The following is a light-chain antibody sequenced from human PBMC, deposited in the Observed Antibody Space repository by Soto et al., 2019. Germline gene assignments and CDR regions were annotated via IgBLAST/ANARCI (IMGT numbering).Light chain of an antibody. CDR2: ASS. V-gene: IGKV1-39*01. J-gene: IGKJ1*01. CDR1: QSISIY. Sequence: DIQMTQSPSSLYASVGDRVTITCRTSQSISIYLNWYQQIPGKAPKLLIYASSNLHTGVPSRFSGSASGTDFTLTISSLQPEDSATYYCQQTYSNPRTFGQGTKVDIK. CDR3: QQTYSNPRT.